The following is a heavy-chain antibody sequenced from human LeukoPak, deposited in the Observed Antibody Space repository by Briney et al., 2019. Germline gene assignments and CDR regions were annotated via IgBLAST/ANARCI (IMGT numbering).Heavy chain of an antibody. V-gene: IGHV4-34*01. CDR2: INHSGST. CDR1: GGSLCGYY. Sequence: PETLSLTCVVYGGSLCGYYWSWIRHPHGNGLEWIGEINHSGSTNYNPSLKSRVPISVDTSKNQFSLKLSSVTAADPAVYYCARAPFGVVNYPFDIWGQGTMVTVSS. CDR3: ARAPFGVVNYPFDI. J-gene: IGHJ3*02. D-gene: IGHD3-3*01.